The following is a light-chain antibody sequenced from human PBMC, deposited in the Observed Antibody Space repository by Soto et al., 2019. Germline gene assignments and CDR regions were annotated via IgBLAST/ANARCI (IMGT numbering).Light chain of an antibody. CDR2: GAS. Sequence: EIVMTQSPATLSVSLGETATLSCRASQSVSCDLAGYQQKPCQAPRLLICGASTRATGIPARFSGSGSGTEFTQTISSLQTEDFAVYYCHQYNDWFRYTLGQGTKLQIK. CDR1: QSVSCD. V-gene: IGKV3-15*01. J-gene: IGKJ2*01. CDR3: HQYNDWFRYT.